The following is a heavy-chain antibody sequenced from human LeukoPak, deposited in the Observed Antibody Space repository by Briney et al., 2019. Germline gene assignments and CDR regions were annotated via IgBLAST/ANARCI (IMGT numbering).Heavy chain of an antibody. Sequence: GGSLRLSCAASGFTFSSYAMHWVRQAPGKGLEWVAVISYDGSNKYYADSVKGRFTISRDNSKNTLYLQMNSLRAEDTAVYYCARQYGGVIVIDYFGYWGQGTLVTVSS. CDR3: ARQYGGVIVIDYFGY. V-gene: IGHV3-30-3*01. J-gene: IGHJ4*02. CDR2: ISYDGSNK. CDR1: GFTFSSYA. D-gene: IGHD3-16*02.